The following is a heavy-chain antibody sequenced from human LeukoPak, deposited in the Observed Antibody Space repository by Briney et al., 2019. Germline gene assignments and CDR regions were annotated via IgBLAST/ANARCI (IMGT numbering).Heavy chain of an antibody. CDR1: GFTVSTSY. V-gene: IGHV3-66*01. CDR2: IYSVGSGSST. D-gene: IGHD6-13*01. Sequence: GGSLRLSCAASGFTVSTSYMSWVRQAPGKGLEWVSVIYSVGSGSSTYYADSVKGRFTISRDNSKNTLYLQMNSLRAEDTAVYYCAKCGSWYWDWFDPWGQGTLVTVSS. CDR3: AKCGSWYWDWFDP. J-gene: IGHJ5*02.